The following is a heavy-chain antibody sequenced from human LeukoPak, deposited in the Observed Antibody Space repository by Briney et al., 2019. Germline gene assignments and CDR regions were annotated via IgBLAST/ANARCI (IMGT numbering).Heavy chain of an antibody. J-gene: IGHJ6*02. CDR3: ARQILSGMDV. V-gene: IGHV4-59*08. CDR1: GGTISSYY. D-gene: IGHD2-15*01. Sequence: SETLSLTCTVSGGTISSYYWSWIRHPPGKGLEWIGYIYYSGSTNYNPSLKSRVTISVDTSKNQFSLKLSSVTAADTAVYYCARQILSGMDVWGQGTTVTVSS. CDR2: IYYSGST.